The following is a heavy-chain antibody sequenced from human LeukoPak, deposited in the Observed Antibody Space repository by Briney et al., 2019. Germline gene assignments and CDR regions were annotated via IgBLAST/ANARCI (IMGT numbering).Heavy chain of an antibody. CDR1: GFTFSSYA. CDR3: AKRSEEAAAGTIWFDP. CDR2: ISGSGGST. D-gene: IGHD6-13*01. J-gene: IGHJ5*02. Sequence: GGSLRLSCAASGFTFSSYAMSWVRQAPGKGLEWVSAISGSGGSTYYADSVKGRFTISRDNSKNTLYLQMNSLRAEDTAVYYCAKRSEEAAAGTIWFDPWGQGTLVTVSS. V-gene: IGHV3-23*01.